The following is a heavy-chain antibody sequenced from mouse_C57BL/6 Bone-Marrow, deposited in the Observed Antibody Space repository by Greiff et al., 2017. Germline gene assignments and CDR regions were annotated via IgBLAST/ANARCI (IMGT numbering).Heavy chain of an antibody. CDR1: GYTFTSYW. Sequence: QVQLQQSGAELAKPGASVKLSCKASGYTFTSYWMHWVKQRPGQGLEWIGYINPSSGYTKYNQKFKDKATLTADKSSRTAYMQLSSLTYEDSAVYYCTIYGFAYWCQGTLVTVSA. CDR2: INPSSGYT. CDR3: TIYGFAY. V-gene: IGHV1-7*01. J-gene: IGHJ3*01. D-gene: IGHD1-1*02.